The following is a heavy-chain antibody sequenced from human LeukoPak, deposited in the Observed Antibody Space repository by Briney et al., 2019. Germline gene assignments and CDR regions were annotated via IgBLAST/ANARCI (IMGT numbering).Heavy chain of an antibody. V-gene: IGHV3-23*01. CDR1: GFTFSSYA. CDR3: VSRDYDFWSGYYY. J-gene: IGHJ4*02. D-gene: IGHD3-3*01. Sequence: PGGSLRLSCAASGFTFSSYAMSWVRQAPGKGLEWVSAISGSGGSTYYADSVKGRFTISRDNSKNTLYLQMSSLRAEDTAVYYCVSRDYDFWSGYYYWGQGTLVTVSS. CDR2: ISGSGGST.